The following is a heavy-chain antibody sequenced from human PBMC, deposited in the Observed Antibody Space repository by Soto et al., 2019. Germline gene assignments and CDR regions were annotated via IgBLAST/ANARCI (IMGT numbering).Heavy chain of an antibody. J-gene: IGHJ4*02. Sequence: QITLKESGPTLVKPTQTLTLTCTFSGFSLSTGGVGVGWFRQPPGKALEWLALMYWRDDKRYRPSLKSRLTITKDNSKNEVVLIMTNMDPVDTATYYCAHTVANGAYWESFDFWGQGTLVTVSS. CDR3: AHTVANGAYWESFDF. CDR2: MYWRDDK. D-gene: IGHD2-8*01. V-gene: IGHV2-5*01. CDR1: GFSLSTGGVG.